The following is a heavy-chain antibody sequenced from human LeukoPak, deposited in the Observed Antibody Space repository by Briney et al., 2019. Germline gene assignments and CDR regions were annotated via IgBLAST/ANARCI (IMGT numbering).Heavy chain of an antibody. V-gene: IGHV4-34*01. Sequence: SETLSLTCAVYGGSFSGYYWSWIRQPPGEGLEWIGEINHSGSTNYNPSLKSRVTISVDTSKNQFSLKLSSVTAADTAVYYCARRYCSSTSCYPCNWFDPWGQGTLVTVSS. CDR2: INHSGST. CDR3: ARRYCSSTSCYPCNWFDP. D-gene: IGHD2-2*01. J-gene: IGHJ5*02. CDR1: GGSFSGYY.